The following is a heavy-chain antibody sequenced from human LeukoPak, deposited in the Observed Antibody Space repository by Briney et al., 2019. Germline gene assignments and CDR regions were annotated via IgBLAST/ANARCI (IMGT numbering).Heavy chain of an antibody. CDR3: ARDARSYYDFWSGYYSYMDV. D-gene: IGHD3-3*01. CDR2: IYHSGST. CDR1: GYSISSGYY. V-gene: IGHV4-38-2*02. J-gene: IGHJ6*03. Sequence: PSETLSLTCTVSGYSISSGYYWGWIRQPPGKGLEWIGSIYHSGSTYYNPSLKSRVTISVDTSKNQFSLKLSSVTAADTAVYYCARDARSYYDFWSGYYSYMDVWGKGTTVTVSS.